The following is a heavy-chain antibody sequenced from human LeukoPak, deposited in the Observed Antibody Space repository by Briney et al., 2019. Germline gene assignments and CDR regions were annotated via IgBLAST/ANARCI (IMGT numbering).Heavy chain of an antibody. V-gene: IGHV3-21*04. CDR2: ITISSSDI. Sequence: PGGSLRLSCAASGFTFHSYTMSWDRQAPGKGLEWVSSITISSSDIYYADSVKGRFTISRDNAKNSLYLQMNSLKPEDTAVYYCARVSAWWADYHDAFDIWGQGTMVTVSS. J-gene: IGHJ3*02. CDR1: GFTFHSYT. CDR3: ARVSAWWADYHDAFDI. D-gene: IGHD2-15*01.